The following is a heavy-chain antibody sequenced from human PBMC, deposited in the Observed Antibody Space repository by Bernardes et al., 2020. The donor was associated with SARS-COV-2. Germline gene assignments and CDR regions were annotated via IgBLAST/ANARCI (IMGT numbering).Heavy chain of an antibody. J-gene: IGHJ4*02. D-gene: IGHD6-19*01. CDR3: ARVGSGWRLDY. Sequence: SDPLSFTCTVSGGCISSYHCTWMRQPAGKGLEWIGRFYASGSTNHNPSLKSRVTISADTSKNQFSLKLTSVTAADTAVYYCARVGSGWRLDYWGPGTLVTVSS. CDR1: GGCISSYH. CDR2: FYASGST. V-gene: IGHV4-4*07.